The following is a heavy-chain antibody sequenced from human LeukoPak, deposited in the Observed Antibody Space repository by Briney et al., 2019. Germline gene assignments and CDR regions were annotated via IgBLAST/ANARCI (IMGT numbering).Heavy chain of an antibody. J-gene: IGHJ6*03. V-gene: IGHV4-61*02. D-gene: IGHD6-13*01. CDR1: GGSISSGSYY. CDR2: IYTSGST. CDR3: ARFSSWYLMDV. Sequence: SETLSLTCTVSGGSISSGSYYWSWIRQPAGKGLEWIGRIYTSGSTNYNPSLKSRVTISVDTSKNQFSLKLSSVTAADTAVYYCARFSSWYLMDVWGKGTTVTVSS.